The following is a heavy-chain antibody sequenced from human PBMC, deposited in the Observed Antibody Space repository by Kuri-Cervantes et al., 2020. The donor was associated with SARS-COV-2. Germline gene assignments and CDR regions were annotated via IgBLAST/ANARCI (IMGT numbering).Heavy chain of an antibody. J-gene: IGHJ4*02. CDR1: GYTFSTYD. V-gene: IGHV1-24*01. Sequence: ASVKVSCKASGYTFSTYDINWVRQAPGKGLEWMGGFDPEDGETIYAQKFQGRVTMTEDTSTDTAYMELSSLRSEDTAVYYCALHGGYYSLFFDYWGQGTLVTVSS. CDR3: ALHGGYYSLFFDY. CDR2: FDPEDGET. D-gene: IGHD3-22*01.